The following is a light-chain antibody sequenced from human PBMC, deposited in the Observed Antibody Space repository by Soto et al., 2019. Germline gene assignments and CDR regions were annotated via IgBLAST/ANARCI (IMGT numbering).Light chain of an antibody. CDR1: QSVSSN. J-gene: IGKJ1*01. Sequence: EIVMTPSPATLSVSPGERATLYCRASQSVSSNLAWYQQTPGQAPRLLIYGASTRATGIPARFSGSGSGTEFTLTISSLQSEDFAVYYCQQYNNWLGTFGQGTKVDIK. CDR2: GAS. CDR3: QQYNNWLGT. V-gene: IGKV3-15*01.